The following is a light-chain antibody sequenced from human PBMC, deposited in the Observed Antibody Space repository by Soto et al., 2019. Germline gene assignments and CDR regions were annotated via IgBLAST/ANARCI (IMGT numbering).Light chain of an antibody. J-gene: IGLJ1*01. CDR3: SSFAVSNSFV. V-gene: IGLV2-8*01. CDR1: SNDVGGYNY. Sequence: QSVLTQPPSASGSPGQSVTISCTGTSNDVGGYNYLSWYQQHPGKAPKLMIYEVNKRPSGIPDRFSGSKSGNTASLTVSGLQAEDEADYYCSSFAVSNSFVFGTGTKVTVL. CDR2: EVN.